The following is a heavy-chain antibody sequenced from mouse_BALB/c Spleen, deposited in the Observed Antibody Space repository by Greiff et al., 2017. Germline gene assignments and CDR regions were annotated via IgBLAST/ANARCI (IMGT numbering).Heavy chain of an antibody. Sequence: QVHVKQPGAELVKPGASVKLSCKASGYTFTSYWMHWVKQRPGQGLEWIGEIDPSDSYTNYNQKFKGKATLTVDKSSSTAYMQLSSLTSEDSAVYYCAIYGNYVGYWGQGTTLTVSS. V-gene: IGHV1-69*02. J-gene: IGHJ2*01. CDR3: AIYGNYVGY. D-gene: IGHD2-1*01. CDR2: IDPSDSYT. CDR1: GYTFTSYW.